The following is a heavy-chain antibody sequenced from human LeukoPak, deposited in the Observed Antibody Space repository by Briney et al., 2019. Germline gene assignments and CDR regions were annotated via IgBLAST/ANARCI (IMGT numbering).Heavy chain of an antibody. CDR3: ARSPSPYSSGWYFDY. CDR2: TYQRSKWYN. Sequence: SQTLSLTCAISGDSVSINSAAWNWIRQSPSRGLEWLGRTYQRSKWYNDYAVSVKSRITINPDISKNQFSLQLNSVTPEDTAVYYCARSPSPYSSGWYFDYWGQGTLVTVSS. D-gene: IGHD6-19*01. CDR1: GDSVSINSAA. V-gene: IGHV6-1*01. J-gene: IGHJ4*02.